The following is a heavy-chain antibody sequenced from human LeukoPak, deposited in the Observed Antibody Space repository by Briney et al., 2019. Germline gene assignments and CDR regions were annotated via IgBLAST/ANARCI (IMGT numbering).Heavy chain of an antibody. J-gene: IGHJ4*02. Sequence: ASVKVSCKASGGTFSSYAISWVRQAPGQGLEWMGGIIPIFGTANYAQKFQGRVTITADESTSTAYMELSSLRSEDTAVYYCARDDLRFYYYDSSGPDYWGQGTLVTVSS. CDR3: ARDDLRFYYYDSSGPDY. V-gene: IGHV1-69*13. D-gene: IGHD3-22*01. CDR2: IIPIFGTA. CDR1: GGTFSSYA.